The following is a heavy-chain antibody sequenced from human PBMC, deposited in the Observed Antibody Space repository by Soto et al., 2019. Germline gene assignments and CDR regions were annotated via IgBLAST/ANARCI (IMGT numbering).Heavy chain of an antibody. CDR2: MNPNSGNT. Sequence: ASVKVSCKASGYTFTSYDINWVRQATGQGLEWMGWMNPNSGNTGYAQKFQGRVTMTRNTSISTAYMELSSLRSEDTAVYYCARARVTIFGVVIKVYYYYGMDVWGQGTTVTVSS. D-gene: IGHD3-3*01. J-gene: IGHJ6*02. V-gene: IGHV1-8*01. CDR3: ARARVTIFGVVIKVYYYYGMDV. CDR1: GYTFTSYD.